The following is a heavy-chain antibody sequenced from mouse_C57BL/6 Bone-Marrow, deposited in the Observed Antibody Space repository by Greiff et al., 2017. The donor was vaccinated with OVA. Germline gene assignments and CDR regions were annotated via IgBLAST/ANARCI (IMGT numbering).Heavy chain of an antibody. J-gene: IGHJ4*01. CDR3: ARYSLPTAMDY. Sequence: EVQLQQSGAELVRPGASVKLSCTASGFNIKDDYMHWVKERPEQGLEWIGWIDPENGDTEYASKFQGKATITADTSSKTVYLQLSSLTSEDTAVYYCARYSLPTAMDYWGQGTSVTVSS. V-gene: IGHV14-4*01. D-gene: IGHD5-5*01. CDR2: IDPENGDT. CDR1: GFNIKDDY.